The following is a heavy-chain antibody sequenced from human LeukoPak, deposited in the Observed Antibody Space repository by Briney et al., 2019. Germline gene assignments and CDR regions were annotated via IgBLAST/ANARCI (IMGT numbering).Heavy chain of an antibody. V-gene: IGHV4-39*01. D-gene: IGHD3-16*01. J-gene: IGHJ3*02. CDR1: ADSISTSNYY. Sequence: SETLSLTCTVSADSISTSNYYWGWFRQPPGKGLEWIGSVYYTGRTYDNPSLKSRVTISVDTSKNQFSLKLNSVTAADTAVYYCATTPHYEGGGFDIWGQGTMVTVSS. CDR2: VYYTGRT. CDR3: ATTPHYEGGGFDI.